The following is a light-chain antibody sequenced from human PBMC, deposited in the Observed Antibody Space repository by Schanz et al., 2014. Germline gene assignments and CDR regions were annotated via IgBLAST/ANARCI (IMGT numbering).Light chain of an antibody. CDR3: QQYNNWWWT. CDR2: GAS. CDR1: QSVSSN. V-gene: IGKV3-15*01. Sequence: EIVMTQSPATLSVSPGERATLSCRASQSVSSNLAWYQQKPGQAPRLLIYGASNRATGIATRFSGSGSGTEFTLTISSLQSEDFAVYYCQQYNNWWWTFGQGTKVEIK. J-gene: IGKJ1*01.